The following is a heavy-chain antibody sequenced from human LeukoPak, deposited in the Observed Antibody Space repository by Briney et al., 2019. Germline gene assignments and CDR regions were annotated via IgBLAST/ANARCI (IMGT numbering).Heavy chain of an antibody. J-gene: IGHJ4*02. Sequence: SVKVSCKASGGTFISYAISWVRQAPGQGLEWMGGIIPIFGIANYAQKFQGRVTITADKSASTAYMELSSLRSEDTAVYYCARDGGTTVISEYFDYWGQGTLVTVSS. CDR2: IIPIFGIA. CDR3: ARDGGTTVISEYFDY. V-gene: IGHV1-69*17. CDR1: GGTFISYA. D-gene: IGHD4-17*01.